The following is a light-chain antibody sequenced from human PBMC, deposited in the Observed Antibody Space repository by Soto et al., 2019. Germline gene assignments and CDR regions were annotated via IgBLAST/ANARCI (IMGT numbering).Light chain of an antibody. CDR3: QSYDRSLSVFYV. V-gene: IGLV1-40*01. CDR1: SSNIGAGYD. CDR2: GNN. J-gene: IGLJ1*01. Sequence: QSVLTQPPSVSGAPGQRVTISCTGSSSNIGAGYDVHWYQQLPGTAPKLLIYGNNNRPSWVPDRFSGSKSGTSASLAITGLKAEDEADYYCQSYDRSLSVFYVFGTGTKVTVL.